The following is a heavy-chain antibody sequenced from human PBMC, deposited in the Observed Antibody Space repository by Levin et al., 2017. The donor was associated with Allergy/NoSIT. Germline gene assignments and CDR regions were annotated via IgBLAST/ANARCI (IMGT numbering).Heavy chain of an antibody. J-gene: IGHJ3*02. D-gene: IGHD6-13*01. CDR3: ARTYSSSWRDAFDI. Sequence: TGGSLRLSCAASGFTFSSYSMNWVRQAPGKGLEWVSSISSSSSYIYYADSVKGRFTISRDNAKNSLYLQMNSLRAEDTAVYYCARTYSSSWRDAFDIWGQGTMVTVSS. V-gene: IGHV3-21*01. CDR1: GFTFSSYS. CDR2: ISSSSSYI.